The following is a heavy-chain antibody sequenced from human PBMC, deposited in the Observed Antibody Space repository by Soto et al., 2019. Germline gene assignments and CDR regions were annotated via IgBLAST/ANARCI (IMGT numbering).Heavy chain of an antibody. D-gene: IGHD6-13*01. CDR3: ARAPSWYNFDY. CDR2: MNAGNGNT. CDR1: GYTFTSYA. J-gene: IGHJ4*02. V-gene: IGHV1-3*01. Sequence: QVQLVQSGAEVKKPGASVKGSCKASGYTFTSYAMHWVRQAPGQRREWLVWMNAGNGNTKYSQKFQGRVTITRDTSASTAYMELISLRSEATAVYYCARAPSWYNFDYWGQGTLVTVSS.